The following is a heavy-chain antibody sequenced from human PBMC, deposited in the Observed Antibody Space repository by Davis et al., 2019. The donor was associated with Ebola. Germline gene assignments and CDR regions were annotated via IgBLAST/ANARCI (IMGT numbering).Heavy chain of an antibody. J-gene: IGHJ6*02. V-gene: IGHV4-34*01. CDR2: INHSGLT. CDR3: ARTRKSIVGATPYYRYGMDV. D-gene: IGHD1-26*01. Sequence: SDLLSSTFAPHGGSFSGNYWSWIRQPLGKGLVWIGEINHSGLTNYHPSLKSRVTISVDPSNNQLPLKLSSVTAADTAGYYCARTRKSIVGATPYYRYGMDVWGQGTTVTVSS. CDR1: GGSFSGNY.